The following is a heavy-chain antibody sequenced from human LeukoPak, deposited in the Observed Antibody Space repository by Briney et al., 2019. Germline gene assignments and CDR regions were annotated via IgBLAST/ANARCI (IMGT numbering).Heavy chain of an antibody. CDR1: GGSFSGYY. D-gene: IGHD6-19*01. V-gene: IGHV4-34*01. Sequence: SETLSLTCAVYGGSFSGYYWSWIRQPPGKGLEWIGEINHSGSTNYNPSLKSRVTISVDTSKNQFSLKLSSVTAADTAVYYCARGVAVAGPGRWGQGTLVTVSS. CDR3: ARGVAVAGPGR. J-gene: IGHJ4*02. CDR2: INHSGST.